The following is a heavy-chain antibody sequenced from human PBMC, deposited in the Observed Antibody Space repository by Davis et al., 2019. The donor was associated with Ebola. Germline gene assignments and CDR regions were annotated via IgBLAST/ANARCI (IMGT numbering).Heavy chain of an antibody. CDR1: AFTFNTYG. D-gene: IGHD3-22*01. CDR3: ARAFSSGSITPFDY. CDR2: ISFDGSNK. V-gene: IGHV3-30*03. Sequence: GESLKISCAASAFTFNTYGMHWVRQAPGKGLEWVAVISFDGSNKYYADSVKGRFTISRDNSKNTLYLQMNSLRAEDTAVYYCARAFSSGSITPFDYWGQGTLVTVSS. J-gene: IGHJ4*02.